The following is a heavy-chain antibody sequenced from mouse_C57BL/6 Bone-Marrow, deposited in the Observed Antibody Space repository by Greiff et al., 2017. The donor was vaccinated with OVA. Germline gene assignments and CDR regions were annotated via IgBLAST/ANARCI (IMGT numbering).Heavy chain of an antibody. Sequence: QVQLQQPGAELVRPGSSVKLSCKASGYTFTSYWMHWVRQRPIQGLEWIGTFNPSVSETTYNQKFKDKATLTVDKSSSTAYMQLSSLTSEDSAVYYCARDSNYLAWFAYWGQGTLVTVSA. V-gene: IGHV1-52*01. CDR1: GYTFTSYW. CDR2: FNPSVSET. CDR3: ARDSNYLAWFAY. J-gene: IGHJ3*01. D-gene: IGHD2-5*01.